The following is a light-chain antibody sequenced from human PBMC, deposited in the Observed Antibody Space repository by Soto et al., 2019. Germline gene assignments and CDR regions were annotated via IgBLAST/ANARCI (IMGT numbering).Light chain of an antibody. Sequence: DIQMTQSPSTLSASVGDRVTITCRASERINNWVAWYQQKPGKAPKVLIYDASTLESGVPSRFSGSGSGTEFTLTIDSLQPDDFASYYCQRYNAFSQTFGKGTKVEI. CDR1: ERINNW. CDR3: QRYNAFSQT. J-gene: IGKJ1*01. CDR2: DAS. V-gene: IGKV1-5*01.